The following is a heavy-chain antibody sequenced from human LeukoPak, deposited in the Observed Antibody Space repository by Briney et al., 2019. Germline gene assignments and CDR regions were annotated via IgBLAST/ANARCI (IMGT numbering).Heavy chain of an antibody. Sequence: GGSLRLSCAASGFTFSSYWMTWVRQAPGKGLEWVANIKQDGSEKYFVDSVKGRFTISRDNAKNSLYLQMNSLRAEDTAFYYCASGVILDFWGQGTLVTVSS. V-gene: IGHV3-7*01. D-gene: IGHD3-10*01. CDR2: IKQDGSEK. CDR1: GFTFSSYW. CDR3: ASGVILDF. J-gene: IGHJ4*02.